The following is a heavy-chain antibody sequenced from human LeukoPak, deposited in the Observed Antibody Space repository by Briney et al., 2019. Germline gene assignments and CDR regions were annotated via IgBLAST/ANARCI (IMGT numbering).Heavy chain of an antibody. V-gene: IGHV3-53*01. CDR3: ARGGSWFGEFRWWYMDV. J-gene: IGHJ6*03. CDR2: IYSGGST. D-gene: IGHD3-10*01. CDR1: GFTVSSNY. Sequence: GGSLRLSCAASGFTVSSNYMSWVRQAPGKGLEWVSVIYSGGSTYYVDSVEGRFIISRDNSKNTVYLQMNRLRAEDTAVYYCARGGSWFGEFRWWYMDVWGKGTTVTISS.